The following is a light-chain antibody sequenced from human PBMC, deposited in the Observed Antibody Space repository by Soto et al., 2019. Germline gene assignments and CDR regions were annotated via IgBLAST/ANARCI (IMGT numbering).Light chain of an antibody. CDR1: SSDVGAYIY. V-gene: IGLV2-14*01. CDR3: ASYTTSDTMI. Sequence: QSALTQPASVSGSPGQSITISCAGTSSDVGAYIYVSWYQQHPGKVPKLIIYDVNDRPSGASDRFSGSKSGNTASLTISGLQAEDEGDYYCASYTTSDTMIFGGGTKLTVL. J-gene: IGLJ2*01. CDR2: DVN.